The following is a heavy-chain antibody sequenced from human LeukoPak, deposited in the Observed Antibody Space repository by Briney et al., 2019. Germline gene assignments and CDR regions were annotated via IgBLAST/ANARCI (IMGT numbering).Heavy chain of an antibody. V-gene: IGHV3-21*01. J-gene: IGHJ4*02. CDR1: GFTFSRYS. CDR2: ISISSNYI. Sequence: GGSLRLSCAASGFTFSRYSMNWVRQAPGKGLEWVSSISISSNYIYYADSVKGRFTISRDNAKNSLYLQMNSLRAEDTAVYYCARETTIFGVVIIGYYFDYWGQGTLVTVSS. CDR3: ARETTIFGVVIIGYYFDY. D-gene: IGHD3-3*01.